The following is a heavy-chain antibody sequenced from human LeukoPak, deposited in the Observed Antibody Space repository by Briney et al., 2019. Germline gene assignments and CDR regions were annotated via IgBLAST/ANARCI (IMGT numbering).Heavy chain of an antibody. J-gene: IGHJ4*02. CDR3: AKVLIQPYLDY. V-gene: IGHV3-23*01. CDR2: ISSSGGST. Sequence: PGGSLRLSCAASGFTFSTYGLTWVRQAPGKGLEWVSTISSSGGSTYYADSVKGRFTISRDNSKNTLYLRMNSLRAEDTAVYYCAKVLIQPYLDYWGQGTLVTVSS. D-gene: IGHD5-18*01. CDR1: GFTFSTYG.